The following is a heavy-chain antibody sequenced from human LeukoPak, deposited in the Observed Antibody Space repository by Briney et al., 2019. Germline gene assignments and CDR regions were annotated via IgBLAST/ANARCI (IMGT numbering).Heavy chain of an antibody. V-gene: IGHV4-59*01. CDR3: ARAAARYFDY. Sequence: SETLSLTCTVSGGSISSYYWSWIRQPPGKGLEWIGYIYYSGSTNYNPSLKSRVTISVDTSKNQFSLKLSSVTAADTAVYYCARAAARYFDYWGQGTLVTVSS. J-gene: IGHJ4*02. CDR2: IYYSGST. D-gene: IGHD6-25*01. CDR1: GGSISSYY.